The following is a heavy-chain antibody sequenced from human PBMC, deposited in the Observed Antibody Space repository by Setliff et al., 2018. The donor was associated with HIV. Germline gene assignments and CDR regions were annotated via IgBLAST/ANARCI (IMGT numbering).Heavy chain of an antibody. CDR1: GYSFTNYW. J-gene: IGHJ6*03. D-gene: IGHD2-15*01. V-gene: IGHV5-51*01. CDR2: IYPDDSDT. Sequence: PGESLKISCMGFGYSFTNYWIAWARQMPGKGLEWMGIIYPDDSDTNYSPSFRGQVTMSADKSINTAYLQWDSLKASDTAIYYCARLVVIGRDYYYHYYMDVWGKGTTVTVSS. CDR3: ARLVVIGRDYYYHYYMDV.